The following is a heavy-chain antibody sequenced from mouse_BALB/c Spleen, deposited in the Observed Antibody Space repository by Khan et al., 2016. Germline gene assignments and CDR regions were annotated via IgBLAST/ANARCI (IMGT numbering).Heavy chain of an antibody. J-gene: IGHJ2*01. Sequence: QIQLVQSGPELKKPGETVKISCKASGYTFTDYSMHWVKQAPGKGVKWMGWINTEPGEPAYADDFKGRFAFSLGTSASTAYLQINNLKNEDTATYFCATNDWGQGTTLTVSS. CDR1: GYTFTDYS. V-gene: IGHV9-2-1*01. CDR3: ATND. CDR2: INTEPGEP.